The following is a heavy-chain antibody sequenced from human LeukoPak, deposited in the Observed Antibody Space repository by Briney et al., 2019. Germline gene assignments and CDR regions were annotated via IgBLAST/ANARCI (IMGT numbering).Heavy chain of an antibody. CDR1: GITLSNYG. CDR2: ISDTGGTI. Sequence: GGSLRLSCAVSGITLSNYGMSWVRRAPGKGLQWVAGISDTGGTITYADSVSGRFTISRDNAKNTLYLQMNSLRAEDTAVYFCAKRGVVIRVILVGFHKQAYSFDSWGHGALVTVSS. J-gene: IGHJ4*03. D-gene: IGHD3-22*01. CDR3: AKRGVVIRVILVGFHKQAYSFDS. V-gene: IGHV3-23*01.